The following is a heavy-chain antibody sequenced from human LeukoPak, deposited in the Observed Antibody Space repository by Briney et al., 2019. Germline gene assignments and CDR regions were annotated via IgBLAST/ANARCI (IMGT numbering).Heavy chain of an antibody. V-gene: IGHV3-7*01. J-gene: IGHJ3*02. CDR2: ISEDGSRK. Sequence: GGSLRLSCAASGFTLSAHWMNWVRQAPGEGLDWVADISEDGSRKSYVDSVKGRFTISRDNAKNSLYLQINGLRAEDTAVYFCAREGLLLGAFDIWGQGTTVTVSS. CDR3: AREGLLLGAFDI. D-gene: IGHD2-15*01. CDR1: GFTLSAHW.